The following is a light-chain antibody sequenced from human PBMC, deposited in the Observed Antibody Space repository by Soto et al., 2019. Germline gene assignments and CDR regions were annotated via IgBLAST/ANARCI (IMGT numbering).Light chain of an antibody. CDR2: DAS. Sequence: DIQLTQSPSTLSASVGDRVTITCRASQSSSKWLAWYQQTPGKAPKLLIYDASSLQSGVPSRFSGSGSGTEFTLTISSLQPDDFATYYCLQYNNYWTFGQGTNVDIK. V-gene: IGKV1-5*01. CDR3: LQYNNYWT. CDR1: QSSSKW. J-gene: IGKJ1*01.